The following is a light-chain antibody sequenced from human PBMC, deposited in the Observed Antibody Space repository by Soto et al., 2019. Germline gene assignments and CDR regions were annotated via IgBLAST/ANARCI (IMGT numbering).Light chain of an antibody. Sequence: QSALTQPASVSGSPGQSITISCTGTSSDVGGYNYVSWYLQHPGKAPKLMIYEVSNRPSGVSNRFSGSKSGNTASLTISGLQAEDEADYYCSSYTSSSTPLYVFGTGTKLTVL. CDR2: EVS. V-gene: IGLV2-14*01. CDR1: SSDVGGYNY. CDR3: SSYTSSSTPLYV. J-gene: IGLJ1*01.